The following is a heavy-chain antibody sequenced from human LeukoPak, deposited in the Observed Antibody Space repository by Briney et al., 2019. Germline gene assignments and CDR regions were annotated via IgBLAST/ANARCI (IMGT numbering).Heavy chain of an antibody. CDR3: ASYGPIIY. J-gene: IGHJ4*02. CDR1: GFTFSSYA. CDR2: ISYDGSNK. Sequence: GGSLRLSCAASGFTFSSYAMHWVRQAPGKGLEWVAVISYDGSNKYYADSVKGRFTISRDNSKNTLYLQMNSLRAEDTAVYYCASYGPIIYWGQGTLVTVSS. V-gene: IGHV3-30-3*01. D-gene: IGHD3-10*01.